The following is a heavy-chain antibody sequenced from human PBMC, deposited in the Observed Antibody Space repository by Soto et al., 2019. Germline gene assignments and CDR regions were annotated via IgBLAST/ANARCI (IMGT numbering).Heavy chain of an antibody. CDR3: ARGWLRDPWMY. Sequence: EVQLVESGGGLVKPGGSLRLSCAASGFIFSSYTMNWVRQAPGKGLGWVSSISASSTYIYYADSLKGRSTIPRDNAYKSLYLPMTSLRAAATAVYYCARGWLRDPWMYWGQGTLVTVSS. D-gene: IGHD5-12*01. V-gene: IGHV3-21*01. CDR2: ISASSTYI. J-gene: IGHJ4*02. CDR1: GFIFSSYT.